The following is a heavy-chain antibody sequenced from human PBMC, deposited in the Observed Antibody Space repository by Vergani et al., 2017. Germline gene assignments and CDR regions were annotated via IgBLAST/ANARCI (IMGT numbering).Heavy chain of an antibody. D-gene: IGHD3-22*01. J-gene: IGHJ6*02. CDR1: GGSISSSNW. Sequence: QVQLQESGPGLVKPPGTLSLTCAVSGGSISSSNWWSWVRQPPGKGLAWIGYIYYSGSTNYNPSLKSRVTISVETSKYQFSLKLSSVTAEDTAVYYCASDYYDSSGYYPSYYYYGMDVWGQGTTVTVSS. CDR3: ASDYYDSSGYYPSYYYYGMDV. CDR2: IYYSGST. V-gene: IGHV4-4*03.